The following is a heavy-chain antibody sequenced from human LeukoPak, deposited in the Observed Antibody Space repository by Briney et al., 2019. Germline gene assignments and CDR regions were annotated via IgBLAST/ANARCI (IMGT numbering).Heavy chain of an antibody. Sequence: GGSLRLSCAASGFTFSSYWMHWVRQAPGKGLVWVSRINSDGSSTTYADSVKGRFTISRDNAKNTLYLQMNSLRAEDTAVYYCARHGYSDSYFDYWGQGTLVTVSS. D-gene: IGHD1-26*01. CDR2: INSDGSST. J-gene: IGHJ4*02. CDR3: ARHGYSDSYFDY. V-gene: IGHV3-74*01. CDR1: GFTFSSYW.